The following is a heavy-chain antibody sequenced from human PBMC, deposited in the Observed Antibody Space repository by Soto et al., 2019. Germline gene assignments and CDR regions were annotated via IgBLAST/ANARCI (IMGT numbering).Heavy chain of an antibody. D-gene: IGHD6-13*01. V-gene: IGHV3-33*01. Sequence: QVQLVESGGGVVQPGRSLRLSCAASGFTFSSYGMHWVRQAPGKGLEWVAVIWYDGSNKYYADSVKGRFTISRDNSKNTLYLRMNSLRAEDTAVYYCARGPGAAAGTRPFDYWGQGTLVTVSS. CDR2: IWYDGSNK. CDR3: ARGPGAAAGTRPFDY. CDR1: GFTFSSYG. J-gene: IGHJ4*02.